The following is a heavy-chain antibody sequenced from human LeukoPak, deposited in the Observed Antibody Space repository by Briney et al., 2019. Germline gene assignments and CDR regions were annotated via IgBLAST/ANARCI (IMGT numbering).Heavy chain of an antibody. V-gene: IGHV4-59*01. Sequence: TPSETLSLTCTVSGVSMSNYYLSWIRQPPGKGLEWVGYIYYSGSSNYNPSLKSRVTISGDTSKNQFSLRLSSVTAADTAVYYCARDWGDGFDYWGQGTLVTVSS. CDR3: ARDWGDGFDY. D-gene: IGHD3-16*01. J-gene: IGHJ4*02. CDR2: IYYSGSS. CDR1: GVSMSNYY.